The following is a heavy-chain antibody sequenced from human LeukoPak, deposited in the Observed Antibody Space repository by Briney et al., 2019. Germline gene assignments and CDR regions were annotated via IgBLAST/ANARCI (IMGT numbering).Heavy chain of an antibody. CDR3: ARGMTTVMY. Sequence: PSETLSLTCTVSGGSISRDYWGWIRQPPGKGLEWIGSIYYSGSTYYNPSLKSRVTISVDTSKNQFSLKLSSVTAADTAVYYCARGMTTVMYWGQGTLVTVSS. D-gene: IGHD4-17*01. CDR1: GGSISRDY. CDR2: IYYSGST. J-gene: IGHJ4*02. V-gene: IGHV4-39*07.